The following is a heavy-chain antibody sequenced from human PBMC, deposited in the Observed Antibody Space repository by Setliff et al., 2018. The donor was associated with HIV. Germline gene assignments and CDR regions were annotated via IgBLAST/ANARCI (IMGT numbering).Heavy chain of an antibody. CDR2: ISSYDDNT. CDR1: GYSFTNYG. CDR3: ARDDVGYCSGGSCYHLFDTFDI. J-gene: IGHJ3*02. D-gene: IGHD2-15*01. Sequence: ASVKVSCKASGYSFTNYGISWVRQAPGQGLEWMGWISSYDDNTNYALNLQGRVTMTTDTSTSTTYMELRSLRSDDTAVYYCARDDVGYCSGGSCYHLFDTFDIWGQGTVVTVS. V-gene: IGHV1-18*01.